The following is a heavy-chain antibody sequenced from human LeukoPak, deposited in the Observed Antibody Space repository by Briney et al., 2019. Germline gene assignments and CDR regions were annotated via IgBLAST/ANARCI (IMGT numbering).Heavy chain of an antibody. CDR3: ARASRRFTYYDFWSGSYYYYYYMDV. CDR2: MNPNSGNT. Sequence: ASVKVSCTASGYTFTSYDINWVRQATGQGLEWMGWMNPNSGNTGYAQKFQGRVTMTRNTSISTAYMELSSLRSEDTAVYYCARASRRFTYYDFWSGSYYYYYYMDVWGKGTTVTVSS. CDR1: GYTFTSYD. D-gene: IGHD3-3*01. V-gene: IGHV1-8*01. J-gene: IGHJ6*03.